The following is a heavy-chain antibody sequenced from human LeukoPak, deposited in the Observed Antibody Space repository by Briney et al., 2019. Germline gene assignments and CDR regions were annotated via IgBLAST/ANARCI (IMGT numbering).Heavy chain of an antibody. J-gene: IGHJ4*02. Sequence: ASVKVSCKASGYTFSSYAMNWVRQSPGQGLEWMGWINPNSGGTNYAQKFQGRVTMTRDTSISTAYMELSRLRSDDTAVYYCASPILTGYYIFDYWGQGTLVTVSS. CDR1: GYTFSSYA. CDR3: ASPILTGYYIFDY. D-gene: IGHD3-9*01. V-gene: IGHV1-2*02. CDR2: INPNSGGT.